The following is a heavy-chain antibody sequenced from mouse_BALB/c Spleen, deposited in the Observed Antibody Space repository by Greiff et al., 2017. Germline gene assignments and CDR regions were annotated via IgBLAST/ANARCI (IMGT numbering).Heavy chain of an antibody. Sequence: EVKLMESGGGLVKPGGSLKLSCAASGFTFSSYAMSWVRQTPEKRLEWVATISSGGSYTYYPDSVKGRFTISRDNAKNTLYLQMSSLRSEDTAMYYCARQGGNYYAMDYWGQGTSVTVSS. V-gene: IGHV5-9-3*01. D-gene: IGHD2-1*01. CDR2: ISSGGSYT. J-gene: IGHJ4*01. CDR3: ARQGGNYYAMDY. CDR1: GFTFSSYA.